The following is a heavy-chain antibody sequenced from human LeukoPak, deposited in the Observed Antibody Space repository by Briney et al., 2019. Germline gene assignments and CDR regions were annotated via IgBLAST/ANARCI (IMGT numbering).Heavy chain of an antibody. V-gene: IGHV4-39*07. CDR3: ARGHIQLWLRYFQH. CDR2: IYYSGST. D-gene: IGHD5-18*01. CDR1: GGSISSSSYY. J-gene: IGHJ1*01. Sequence: PSETLSLTCTVSGGSISSSSYYWGWIRQPPGKGLEWIGSIYYSGSTYYNPSLKSRVTISVDTSKNQFSLKLSSVTAADTAVYYCARGHIQLWLRYFQHWGQGTLVTVSS.